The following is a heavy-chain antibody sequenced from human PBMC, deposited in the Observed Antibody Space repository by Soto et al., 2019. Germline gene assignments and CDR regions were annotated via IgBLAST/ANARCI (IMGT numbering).Heavy chain of an antibody. CDR3: ARSPRGSPYFDY. CDR1: GYSFTSYW. CDR2: IYPGDSDT. D-gene: IGHD6-13*01. V-gene: IGHV5-51*01. Sequence: PVESLKISCKGSGYSFTSYWIGWVRQMPGKGLEWMGIIYPGDSDTRYSPSFQGQVTISADRSIGTAYLQWSSLEASDSAFYFCARSPRGSPYFDYWGQGALVTVSS. J-gene: IGHJ4*02.